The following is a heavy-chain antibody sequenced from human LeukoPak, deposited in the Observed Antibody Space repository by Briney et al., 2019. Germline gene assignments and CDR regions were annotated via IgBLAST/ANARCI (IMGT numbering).Heavy chain of an antibody. CDR2: IYHSGST. Sequence: SETLSLTCAVSGYSISSGYYWGWIRQPPGKGLEWIGSIYHSGSTYYNPSLKSRVTISVDTSKNQFSLKLSSVTAADTAVYYCATGYYYDSLPCFDCWGQGTLVTVSS. J-gene: IGHJ4*02. CDR1: GYSISSGYY. V-gene: IGHV4-38-2*01. CDR3: ATGYYYDSLPCFDC. D-gene: IGHD3-22*01.